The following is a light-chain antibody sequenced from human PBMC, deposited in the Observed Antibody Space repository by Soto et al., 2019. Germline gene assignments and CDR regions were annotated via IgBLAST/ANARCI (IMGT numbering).Light chain of an antibody. CDR1: HSVSSNY. Sequence: ESVLTQSPGTLSLSPGERATLSCRSSHSVSSNYLAWYQQKPGQAPRLLIYDVSSRATGIPDRFSGSVSGTDFTLTISRLEPVDFAVYYCQQYGISPTFGQGTKVEIK. CDR2: DVS. CDR3: QQYGISPT. V-gene: IGKV3-20*01. J-gene: IGKJ1*01.